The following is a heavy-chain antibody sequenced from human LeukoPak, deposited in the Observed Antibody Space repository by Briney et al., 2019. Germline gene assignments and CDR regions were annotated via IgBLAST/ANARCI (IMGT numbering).Heavy chain of an antibody. Sequence: PSETLSLTCTVSGGSISSSSYYWGWIRRPPGKGLEWIGSIYYSGSTYYNPSLKSRVTISVDTSKNQFSLKLSSVTAADTAVYYCARQLISPNYYDSGGYSVWGQGTLVTVSS. J-gene: IGHJ4*02. CDR2: IYYSGST. CDR3: ARQLISPNYYDSGGYSV. V-gene: IGHV4-39*01. CDR1: GGSISSSSYY. D-gene: IGHD3-22*01.